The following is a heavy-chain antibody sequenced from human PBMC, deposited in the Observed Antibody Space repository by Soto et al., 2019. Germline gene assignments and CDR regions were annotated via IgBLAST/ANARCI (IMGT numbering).Heavy chain of an antibody. CDR3: AREGRHFYY. CDR2: INPIFGTP. Sequence: QVQLVQSGAEVQRPGSSVKVSCKASGGTFSSYAISWVRQAPGQGLEWMGGINPIFGTPHYAQKYQGRVTITADTFTNTAYMELTRLTSDDTAVYFCAREGRHFYYWCQGTLVTVSS. V-gene: IGHV1-69*06. J-gene: IGHJ4*02. CDR1: GGTFSSYA.